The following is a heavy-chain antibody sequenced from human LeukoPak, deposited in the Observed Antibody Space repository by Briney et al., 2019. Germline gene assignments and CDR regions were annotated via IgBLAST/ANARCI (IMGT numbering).Heavy chain of an antibody. J-gene: IGHJ4*02. V-gene: IGHV1-2*02. CDR3: ARGPEVAVADY. CDR1: GYTFTGYY. Sequence: ASVKVACKASGYTFTGYYMLWVRQAPEQGLEWMGWINPNSGGTNYAQKFQGRVTMTRDTSISTAYMELSRLRSDDTAVYYCARGPEVAVADYWGQGTLVTVSS. D-gene: IGHD6-19*01. CDR2: INPNSGGT.